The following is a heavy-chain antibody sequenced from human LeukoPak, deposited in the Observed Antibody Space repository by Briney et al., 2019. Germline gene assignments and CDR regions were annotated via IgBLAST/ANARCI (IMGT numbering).Heavy chain of an antibody. D-gene: IGHD3-9*01. J-gene: IGHJ3*02. V-gene: IGHV4-4*07. Sequence: SETLSLTCTVSGGSVRSYYWGWIRQPAGKGLEWIGRIYTSGTTNYNPSLESRGSMSVDTSKNQVSLNLNSVTAADTALYYCVTILTSRGADAFDIWGQGTMVTVSS. CDR2: IYTSGTT. CDR3: VTILTSRGADAFDI. CDR1: GGSVRSYY.